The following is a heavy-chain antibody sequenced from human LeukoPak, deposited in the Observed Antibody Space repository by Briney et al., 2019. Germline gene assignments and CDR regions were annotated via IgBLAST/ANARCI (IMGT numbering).Heavy chain of an antibody. CDR2: IKQDGSEK. Sequence: PGGSLRLSCAASGFTFSSYAMSWVRQAPGKGLEWVANIKQDGSEKYYVDSVKGRFTISRDNAKNSLYLQMNSLRAEDTAVYYCATDTMREFDYWGQGTLVTVSS. CDR1: GFTFSSYA. D-gene: IGHD3-22*01. CDR3: ATDTMREFDY. V-gene: IGHV3-7*01. J-gene: IGHJ4*02.